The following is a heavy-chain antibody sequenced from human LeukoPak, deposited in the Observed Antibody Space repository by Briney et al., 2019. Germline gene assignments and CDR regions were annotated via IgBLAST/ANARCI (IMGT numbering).Heavy chain of an antibody. J-gene: IGHJ5*02. CDR2: IIPIFGTA. V-gene: IGHV1-69*06. CDR1: GGTFSSYA. CDR3: ARGNVRFGELLEGNWFDP. D-gene: IGHD3-10*01. Sequence: ASVKVSCKASGGTFSSYAISWVRQAPGQGLEWMGGIIPIFGTANYAQKFQGRVTITADKSTSTAYMELSSLRSEDTAVYYCARGNVRFGELLEGNWFDPWGQGTLVTVSS.